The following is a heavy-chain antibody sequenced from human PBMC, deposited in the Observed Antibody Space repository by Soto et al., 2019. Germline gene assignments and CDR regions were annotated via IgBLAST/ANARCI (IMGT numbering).Heavy chain of an antibody. D-gene: IGHD5-18*01. Sequence: SETLSLTCTVSGGSISSGGYYWSWIRQHPGKGLEWIGYIYYSGSTYYNPSLKSRVTISVDTSKNQFSLKLSSVTAADTAVYYCAREVDRALVGSPHYFDYWGQGTLVTVSS. CDR1: GGSISSGGYY. V-gene: IGHV4-31*03. J-gene: IGHJ4*01. CDR2: IYYSGST. CDR3: AREVDRALVGSPHYFDY.